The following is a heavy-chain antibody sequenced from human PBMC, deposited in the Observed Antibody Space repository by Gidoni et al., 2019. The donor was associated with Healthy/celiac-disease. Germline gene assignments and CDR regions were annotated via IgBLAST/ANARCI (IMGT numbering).Heavy chain of an antibody. V-gene: IGHV3-15*01. J-gene: IGHJ4*02. CDR3: TTDGDTMVRGVIRCGN. CDR2: IKSKTDGGTT. D-gene: IGHD3-10*01. Sequence: EVQLVESGGGLVKPGGSLSLPCAAFGFTFSNPWMSWVRQAPGKGLEWVGRIKSKTDGGTTDYAAPVKGRFTISRDDSKNTLYLQMNSLKTEDTAVYYCTTDGDTMVRGVIRCGNWGQGTLVTVSS. CDR1: GFTFSNPW.